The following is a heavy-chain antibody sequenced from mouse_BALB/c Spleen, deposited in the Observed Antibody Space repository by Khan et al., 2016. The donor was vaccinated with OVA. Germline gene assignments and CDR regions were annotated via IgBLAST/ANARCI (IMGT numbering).Heavy chain of an antibody. D-gene: IGHD2-5*01. CDR3: ATLYSSPFDY. CDR1: GFNVKDTY. CDR2: IDPANGDT. J-gene: IGHJ3*01. V-gene: IGHV14-3*02. Sequence: VQLQQSGAELVRPGASVKLSCTASGFNVKDTYIHWMNQRPEQGPEWIGRIDPANGDTKYGPKFQDKATITADTSSNTDYLYLSSLTAEDIAVYYWATLYSSPFDYWGQGTLVTVSA.